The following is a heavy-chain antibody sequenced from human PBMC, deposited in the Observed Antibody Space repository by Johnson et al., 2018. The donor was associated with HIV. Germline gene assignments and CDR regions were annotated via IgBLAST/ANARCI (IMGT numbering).Heavy chain of an antibody. D-gene: IGHD2-21*01. CDR2: IRYDGSNQ. V-gene: IGHV3-30*02. J-gene: IGHJ3*02. CDR1: GFTFSSYG. CDR3: AKDLEHILTYAFDI. Sequence: QVQVLESGGGVVQPGGSLRLSCAASGFTFSSYGMHWVRQAPGKGLEWVAFIRYDGSNQYYADSVKGRFTISRDNSKNTLYLQMTSLRAEDTAVYYCAKDLEHILTYAFDIWGQGTMVTVSS.